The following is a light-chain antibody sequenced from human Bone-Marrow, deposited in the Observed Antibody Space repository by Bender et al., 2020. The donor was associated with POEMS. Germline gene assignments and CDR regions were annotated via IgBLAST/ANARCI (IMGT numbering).Light chain of an antibody. V-gene: IGLV2-23*01. CDR1: SSDVVNYNF. CDR3: CSYANSPYV. J-gene: IGLJ1*01. CDR2: KGS. Sequence: QSALTQPASVSGSPGQSITISCTGTSSDVVNYNFVSWYQQHPGKAPKLVIYKGSQRPSGVSYRFSGSKSGITASLTISGLQAEDEADYYCCSYANSPYVFGTGTKVTVL.